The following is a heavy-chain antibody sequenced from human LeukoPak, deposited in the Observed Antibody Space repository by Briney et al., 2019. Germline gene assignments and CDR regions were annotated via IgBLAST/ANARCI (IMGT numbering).Heavy chain of an antibody. Sequence: SETLSLTCTVSGASFNSDDQYWNWIRQSPGKGLEWIGSIRPSGMLYNNPYLESRVTMSRDTSKNQFSINLNSVTAADTAVYFCSRGLDSRKLGYWGQGILVTVSS. CDR1: GASFNSDDQY. CDR2: IRPSGML. CDR3: SRGLDSRKLGY. D-gene: IGHD3-22*01. J-gene: IGHJ4*02. V-gene: IGHV4-31*03.